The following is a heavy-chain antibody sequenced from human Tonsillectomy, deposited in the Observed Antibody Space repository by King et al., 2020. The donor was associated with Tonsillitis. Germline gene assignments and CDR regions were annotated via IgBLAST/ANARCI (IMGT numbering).Heavy chain of an antibody. D-gene: IGHD3-22*01. CDR3: ARGIYYYDTAPGY. CDR2: INHSGST. V-gene: IGHV4-34*01. J-gene: IGHJ4*02. Sequence: VQLQQWGAGLLKPSETLSLTCAVYGGSFSGYYWSWIRRPPGKGLEWIGEINHSGSTNYNPSLKSRVTISVDTSKNQFSLKLSSVTAADTAVYYCARGIYYYDTAPGYWGQGTLVTVSS. CDR1: GGSFSGYY.